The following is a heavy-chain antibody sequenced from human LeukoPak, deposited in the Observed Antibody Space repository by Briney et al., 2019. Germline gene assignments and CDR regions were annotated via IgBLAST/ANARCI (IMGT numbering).Heavy chain of an antibody. J-gene: IGHJ4*02. CDR3: ARYAVRGGLDY. CDR2: VNHSGST. D-gene: IGHD3-10*01. Sequence: SETLSLTCAVYGGSFSGYYWSWIRQPPGKGLEWIGEVNHSGSTNYNPSLKSRVTISVDTSKNQFSLKLSSVTAADAAVYYCARYAVRGGLDYWGQGTLVTVSS. V-gene: IGHV4-34*01. CDR1: GGSFSGYY.